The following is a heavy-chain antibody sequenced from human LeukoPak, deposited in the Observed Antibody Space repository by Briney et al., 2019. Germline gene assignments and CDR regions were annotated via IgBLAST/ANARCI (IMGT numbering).Heavy chain of an antibody. CDR2: ISSSSSYI. J-gene: IGHJ6*03. D-gene: IGHD2-2*01. CDR3: ARRQDWLGYCSSTSCFGMDV. V-gene: IGHV3-21*01. CDR1: GFTFSSYS. Sequence: GGSLRLSCAASGFTFSSYSMNWVRQAPGKRLEWVSSISSSSSYIYYADSVKGRFTISRDNAKNSLYLQMNSLRAEDTAVYYCARRQDWLGYCSSTSCFGMDVWGKGTTVTVSS.